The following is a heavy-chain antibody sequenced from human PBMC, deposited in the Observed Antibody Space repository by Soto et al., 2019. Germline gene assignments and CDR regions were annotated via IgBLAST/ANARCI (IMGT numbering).Heavy chain of an antibody. CDR1: GGSISSGGYS. D-gene: IGHD5-12*01. V-gene: IGHV4-30-2*01. J-gene: IGHJ4*02. Sequence: SETLSLTCAVSGGSISSGGYSWSWIRHPPGKGLEWIGYIYHSGSTYYNPSLKSRVTISVDRSKNQFSLKLSSVTAADTAVYYCARFGGRSGYDDRHFDYWGQGTLVTVSS. CDR2: IYHSGST. CDR3: ARFGGRSGYDDRHFDY.